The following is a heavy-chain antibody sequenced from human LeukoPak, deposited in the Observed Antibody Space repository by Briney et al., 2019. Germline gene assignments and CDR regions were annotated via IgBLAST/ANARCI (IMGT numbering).Heavy chain of an antibody. J-gene: IGHJ4*02. CDR2: VNPNSGHT. CDR1: GYTFTSYD. D-gene: IGHD2-15*01. Sequence: GASVKVSCKASGYTFTSYDVNWVRQAIGQGLEWMGWVNPNSGHTGYAQKFQGRVTMTTNTSISTAYMELSSLRSEDTAVYYCARGAPGSYCSGGSCPYFDYWGQGTLVSVSS. V-gene: IGHV1-8*01. CDR3: ARGAPGSYCSGGSCPYFDY.